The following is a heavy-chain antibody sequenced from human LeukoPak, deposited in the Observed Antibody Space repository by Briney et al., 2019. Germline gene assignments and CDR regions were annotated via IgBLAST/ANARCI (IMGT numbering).Heavy chain of an antibody. V-gene: IGHV4-59*01. J-gene: IGHJ3*02. CDR2: IYYSGST. D-gene: IGHD2-15*01. CDR1: GGSISSFY. Sequence: PSETLSLTCTVSGGSISSFYWSWIRQPPGKGLEWIGYIYYSGSTNYNPSLKSRVTMSVDTSKNQFSLKLRSVTAADTAVYYCARVSGGSPSRNDAFDIWGQGTMVTVSS. CDR3: ARVSGGSPSRNDAFDI.